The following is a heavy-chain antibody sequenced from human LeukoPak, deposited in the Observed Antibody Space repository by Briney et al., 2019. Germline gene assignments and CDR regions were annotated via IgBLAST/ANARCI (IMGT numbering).Heavy chain of an antibody. CDR3: ARWYSYGFEVDYFDY. V-gene: IGHV3-66*02. D-gene: IGHD5-18*01. CDR2: IYSAGST. CDR1: GFIVSSNY. J-gene: IGHJ4*02. Sequence: GGSLRLSCAASGFIVSSNYMSWVRQAPGKGLEWISVIYSAGSTYYADSVKGRFTISRDNSKNTLYLQMNSLRAGDTAVYYCARWYSYGFEVDYFDYWGQGTLVTVSS.